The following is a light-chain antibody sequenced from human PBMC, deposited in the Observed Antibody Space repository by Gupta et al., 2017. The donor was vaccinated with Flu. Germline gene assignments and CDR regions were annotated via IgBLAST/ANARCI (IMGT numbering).Light chain of an antibody. CDR2: EAS. CDR3: QHYDNLPPT. Sequence: DIQMTQSPSSLSASVGDRVTITCQASHDISTSLNWYQQKPGKAPKLLIYEASKLETGVPSGFSGSGSGTDFTFTISSLQPEHIATYYCQHYDNLPPTFGQGTKVEI. J-gene: IGKJ1*01. CDR1: HDISTS. V-gene: IGKV1-33*01.